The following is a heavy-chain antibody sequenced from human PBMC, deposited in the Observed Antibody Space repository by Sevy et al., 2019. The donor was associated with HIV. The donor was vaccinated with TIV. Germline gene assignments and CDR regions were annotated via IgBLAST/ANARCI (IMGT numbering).Heavy chain of an antibody. Sequence: SETLSLTCTVSGGSVSSGSYYWSWIRQPPGKGLEWIGYIYYSGSTNYNPSLKSRVTISVDTSKNQFSLKLSSVTAADTAVYYCARVNRDIVVVPAANNWFDPWGPGTLVTVSS. J-gene: IGHJ5*02. CDR3: ARVNRDIVVVPAANNWFDP. CDR2: IYYSGST. CDR1: GGSVSSGSYY. V-gene: IGHV4-61*01. D-gene: IGHD2-2*01.